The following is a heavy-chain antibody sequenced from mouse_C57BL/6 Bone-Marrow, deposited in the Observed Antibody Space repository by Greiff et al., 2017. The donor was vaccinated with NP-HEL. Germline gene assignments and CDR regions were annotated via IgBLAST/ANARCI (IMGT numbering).Heavy chain of an antibody. CDR2: ISYDGSN. V-gene: IGHV3-6*01. CDR3: AREGTVVARFDY. CDR1: GYSITSGYY. J-gene: IGHJ2*01. Sequence: EVQLVESGPGLVKPSQSLSLTCSVTGYSITSGYYWNWIRQFPGNKLEWMGYISYDGSNNYNPSLKNRISITRDPSKNQFFLKLNSVTTEDTATYYCAREGTVVARFDYWGQGTTLTVSS. D-gene: IGHD1-1*01.